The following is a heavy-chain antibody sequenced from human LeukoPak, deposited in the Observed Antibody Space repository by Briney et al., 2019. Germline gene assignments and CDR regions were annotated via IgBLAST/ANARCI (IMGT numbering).Heavy chain of an antibody. J-gene: IGHJ4*02. CDR1: GFTFRSYA. D-gene: IGHD4-17*01. CDR3: AKSPPSTTNYFDY. V-gene: IGHV3-23*01. Sequence: GGSLGLSCAASGFTFRSYAMSWVRQAPGKGLEWVSAISGSGGSTYYADSVKGRFTISRDNSKNTLYLQMNSLRAEDTAVYYCAKSPPSTTNYFDYWGQGTLVTVSS. CDR2: ISGSGGST.